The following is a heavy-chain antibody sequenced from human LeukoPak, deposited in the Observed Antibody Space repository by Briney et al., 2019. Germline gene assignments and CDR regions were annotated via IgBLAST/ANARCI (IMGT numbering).Heavy chain of an antibody. J-gene: IGHJ5*02. CDR2: ISAYNGNT. D-gene: IGHD4-17*01. Sequence: ASVKVSCKASGYTFTSYGISWVRQAPGQGLEWMGWISAYNGNTNYTKKLQGRVTMTTDTSTSTAYMELRSLRSDDTAVYYCARSASTTVTSFDPWGQGTLVTVSS. CDR1: GYTFTSYG. V-gene: IGHV1-18*01. CDR3: ARSASTTVTSFDP.